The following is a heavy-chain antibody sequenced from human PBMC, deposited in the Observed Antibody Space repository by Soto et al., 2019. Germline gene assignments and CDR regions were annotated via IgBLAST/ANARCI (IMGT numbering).Heavy chain of an antibody. Sequence: QVQLQQWGAGLLKPSETLSLTCAVYGGSFSGYYWTWIRQSPEKGLEWIGEVNHSGTTYYNPSLKARSTTSGHPPKNQFSPKKRSGNASEKELYYCARGIGYCSSINCYSSRRLRFDSWGQGTLVTVSS. D-gene: IGHD2-2*01. CDR2: VNHSGTT. J-gene: IGHJ4*02. CDR3: ARGIGYCSSINCYSSRRLRFDS. CDR1: GGSFSGYY. V-gene: IGHV4-34*01.